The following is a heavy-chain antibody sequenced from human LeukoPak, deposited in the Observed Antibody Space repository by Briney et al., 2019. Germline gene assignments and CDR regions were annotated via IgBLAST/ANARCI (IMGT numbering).Heavy chain of an antibody. D-gene: IGHD3-22*01. CDR1: GYTFTGYY. CDR3: ANEYYYDSSGYDY. V-gene: IGHV1-2*02. CDR2: INPNSGGT. Sequence: ASVKVSCKASGYTFTGYYMHWVRQAPGQGLGWMGWINPNSGGTNYAQKFQGRVTMTRDTSISTAYMELSRLRSDDTAVYYCANEYYYDSSGYDYWGQGTLVTVSS. J-gene: IGHJ4*02.